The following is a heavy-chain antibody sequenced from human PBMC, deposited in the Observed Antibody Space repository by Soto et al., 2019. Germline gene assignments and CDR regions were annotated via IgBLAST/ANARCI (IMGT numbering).Heavy chain of an antibody. CDR2: ISGSGGST. Sequence: AGGALRLSCAAPGFIFCSYSLSWGPPAPGKGLEWVSAISGSGGSTNYADSVKGRFTISRDNSKNTLFLQMNSLRAEDTAAYYCAKEKVSTSCCNWFDPWGQGTLVTVSS. CDR1: GFIFCSYS. J-gene: IGHJ5*02. V-gene: IGHV3-23*01. CDR3: AKEKVSTSCCNWFDP. D-gene: IGHD2-2*01.